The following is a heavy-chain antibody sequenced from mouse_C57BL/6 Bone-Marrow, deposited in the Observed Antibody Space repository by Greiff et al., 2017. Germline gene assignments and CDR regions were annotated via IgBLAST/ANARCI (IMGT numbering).Heavy chain of an antibody. D-gene: IGHD1-1*01. Sequence: EVQLQQSGAELVRPGASVKLSCTASGFNIKDYYMHWVKQRPEQGLEWIVRIDPEDGDTEYAPKFQGKATLTADTSSNTAYLQLRSLTSEDTAVYYCTAAAFYGSSPSYFDYWGQGTTLTVSS. CDR2: IDPEDGDT. J-gene: IGHJ2*01. CDR3: TAAAFYGSSPSYFDY. V-gene: IGHV14-1*01. CDR1: GFNIKDYY.